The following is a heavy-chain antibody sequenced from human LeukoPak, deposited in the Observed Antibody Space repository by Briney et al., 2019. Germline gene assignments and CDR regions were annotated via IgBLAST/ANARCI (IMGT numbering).Heavy chain of an antibody. CDR2: MHHSGST. V-gene: IGHV4-59*08. CDR1: GGSISSYY. Sequence: SDTLSLTCTVSGGSISSYYWSWIRQPPGKGLEWIGYMHHSGSTKHNPYLKSRVTISVDTSKSQFSLKLSSVTAADTAVYYCARHAAVEGSSGWSPLWWFDPWGQGTLVTVSS. CDR3: ARHAAVEGSSGWSPLWWFDP. D-gene: IGHD6-19*01. J-gene: IGHJ5*02.